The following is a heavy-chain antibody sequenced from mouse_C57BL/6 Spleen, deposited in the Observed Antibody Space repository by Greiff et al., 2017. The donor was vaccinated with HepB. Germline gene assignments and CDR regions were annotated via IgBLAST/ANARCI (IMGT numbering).Heavy chain of an antibody. J-gene: IGHJ1*03. D-gene: IGHD1-1*01. CDR3: ARAGGSSYPWYFDV. Sequence: EVQLQQSGPELVKPGASVKIPCKASGYTFTDYNMDWVKQSHGKSLEWIGDINPNNGGTIYNQKFKGKATLTVDKSSSTAYMELRSLTSEDTAVYYCARAGGSSYPWYFDVWGTGTTVTVSS. CDR2: INPNNGGT. V-gene: IGHV1-18*01. CDR1: GYTFTDYN.